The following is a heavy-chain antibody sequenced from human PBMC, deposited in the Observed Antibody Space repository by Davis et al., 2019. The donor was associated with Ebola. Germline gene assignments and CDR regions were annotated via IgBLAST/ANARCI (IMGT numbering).Heavy chain of an antibody. Sequence: PGGSLRLSCAASGFTLNTYSMNWVRQAPGKGLEWVSYISSSSSTIYYADSVKGRFTISRDNAKNSLYLQMNSLRDEDTAVYYCARVSSGWYMDYFDYWGQGTLVTVSS. CDR2: ISSSSSTI. CDR1: GFTLNTYS. D-gene: IGHD6-19*01. CDR3: ARVSSGWYMDYFDY. J-gene: IGHJ4*02. V-gene: IGHV3-48*02.